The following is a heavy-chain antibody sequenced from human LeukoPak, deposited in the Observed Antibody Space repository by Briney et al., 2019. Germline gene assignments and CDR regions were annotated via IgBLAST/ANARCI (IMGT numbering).Heavy chain of an antibody. CDR2: IYYSGST. CDR3: ARVVRGIAARPELVDY. Sequence: SETLSLTCAVSGGSISSYYWSWIRQPPGKGLEWIGYIYYSGSTNYNPSLKSRVTISVDTSKNQFSLKLSSVTAADTAVYYCARVVRGIAARPELVDYWGQGTLVTVSS. CDR1: GGSISSYY. J-gene: IGHJ4*02. D-gene: IGHD6-6*01. V-gene: IGHV4-59*01.